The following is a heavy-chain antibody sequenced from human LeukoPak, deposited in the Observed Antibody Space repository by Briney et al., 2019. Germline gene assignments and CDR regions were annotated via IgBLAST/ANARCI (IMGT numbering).Heavy chain of an antibody. J-gene: IGHJ4*02. CDR3: ARLGSSGWYACDY. CDR2: ISSSGSTI. V-gene: IGHV3-11*04. D-gene: IGHD6-19*01. CDR1: GFTFSDYY. Sequence: GGSLRLSCAASGFTFSDYYMSWIRQAPGTGLEWVSYISSSGSTIYYADSVKGRFTISRDNAKNSLYLQMNSLRAEDTAVYYCARLGSSGWYACDYWGQGTLVTVSS.